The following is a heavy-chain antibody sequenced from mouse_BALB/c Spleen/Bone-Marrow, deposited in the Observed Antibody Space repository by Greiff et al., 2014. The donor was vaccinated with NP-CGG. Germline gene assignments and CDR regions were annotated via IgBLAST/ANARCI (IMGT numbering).Heavy chain of an antibody. J-gene: IGHJ2*01. CDR2: ISSGGSYT. CDR1: GFTFSSYT. Sequence: VQLKQSGGGLVKPGGSLKLSCAASGFTFSSYTMSWVRQTPEKRLEWVATISSGGSYTYYPDSVKGRFTISRDNAKNTLYLQMSSLKSEDTAMYYCTSMITRGYYFDYWGQGTTLTVSS. V-gene: IGHV5-6-4*01. D-gene: IGHD2-4*01. CDR3: TSMITRGYYFDY.